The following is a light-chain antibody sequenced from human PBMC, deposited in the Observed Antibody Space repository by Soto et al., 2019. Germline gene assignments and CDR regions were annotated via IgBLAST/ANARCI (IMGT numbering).Light chain of an antibody. CDR2: GAS. J-gene: IGKJ4*01. Sequence: EIVMTQSPATLCVSPGEGATLSCRASQSVSSNLVWYQHKPGQAPRLLIYGASTRATDVPARFSGSGSGTDFTLTISSLQSEDYAVYYCQQYINLPRTFGGGTKVDIK. V-gene: IGKV3-15*01. CDR3: QQYINLPRT. CDR1: QSVSSN.